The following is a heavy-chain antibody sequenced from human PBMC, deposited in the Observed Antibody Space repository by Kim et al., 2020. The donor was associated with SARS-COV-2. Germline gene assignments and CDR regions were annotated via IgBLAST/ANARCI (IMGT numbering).Heavy chain of an antibody. Sequence: ASVKVSCKASGYSFRSYGISWVRQAPGQGLEWMVWISVYNGNTNYAQELQGRVTMTTDTSTSTAYMELRSLRSDDTAVYYCARVLVRGPTARGMDVWGQGTTVTVSS. CDR1: GYSFRSYG. J-gene: IGHJ6*02. CDR3: ARVLVRGPTARGMDV. CDR2: ISVYNGNT. V-gene: IGHV1-18*01. D-gene: IGHD3-10*01.